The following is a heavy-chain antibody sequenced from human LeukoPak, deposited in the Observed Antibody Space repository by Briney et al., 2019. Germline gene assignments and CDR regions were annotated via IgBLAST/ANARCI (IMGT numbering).Heavy chain of an antibody. CDR3: ARIRRKGDSSGFYYDYDY. J-gene: IGHJ4*02. CDR1: GFSFTRFF. CDR2: INTVATYI. V-gene: IGHV3-21*01. D-gene: IGHD3-22*01. Sequence: VGSLRLSCVASGFSFTRFFFNWVRQAPGKGLEWVSSINTVATYIYYADSVRDRFTISRDNAKNSVYLKMNSLRAEHTGVYYCARIRRKGDSSGFYYDYDYWGQGTLVTVSS.